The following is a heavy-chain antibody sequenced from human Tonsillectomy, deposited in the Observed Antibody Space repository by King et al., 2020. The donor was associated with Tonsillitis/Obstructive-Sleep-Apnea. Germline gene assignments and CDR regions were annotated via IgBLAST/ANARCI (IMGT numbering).Heavy chain of an antibody. V-gene: IGHV3-11*06. D-gene: IGHD3-10*01. CDR1: GFTFSDYY. CDR2: ISSSSSYT. J-gene: IGHJ6*02. CDR3: AREGPGGRYSMDV. Sequence: VQLVESGGGLVKPGGSLRLSCAASGFTFSDYYMTWIRQTPGKGLEWISDISSSSSYTNYADSVKGRFTVSRDNAENSLYLQMDSLRIEDTAVYYCAREGPGGRYSMDVWGQGTTVTVSS.